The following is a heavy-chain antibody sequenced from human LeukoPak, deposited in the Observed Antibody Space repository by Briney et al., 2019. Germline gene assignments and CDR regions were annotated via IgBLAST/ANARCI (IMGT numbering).Heavy chain of an antibody. Sequence: PGGSLRLSCAASGFTFSSYDLSWLSQAPGEGLECVSAISRGIGSTYYADSVKGRFTISRDNSKKPLYLQMNSLRAEDTAVYYCAKESAHDYSNCHLDYWGQETLVSVSS. V-gene: IGHV3-23*01. CDR1: GFTFSSYD. CDR3: AKESAHDYSNCHLDY. D-gene: IGHD3-16*01. CDR2: ISRGIGST. J-gene: IGHJ4*02.